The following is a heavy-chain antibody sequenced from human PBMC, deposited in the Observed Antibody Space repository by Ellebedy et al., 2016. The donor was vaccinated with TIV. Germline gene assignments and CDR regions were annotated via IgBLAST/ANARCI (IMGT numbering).Heavy chain of an antibody. CDR2: IYYSGST. Sequence: SETLSLTXTVSGGSISSSSYYWGWIRQPPGKGLEWIGSIYYSGSTYYNPSLKSRVTISVDTSKNQFSLKLSSVTAADTAVYYCARQAPGYSSGWYSEFGYWGQGTLVTVSS. V-gene: IGHV4-39*01. CDR3: ARQAPGYSSGWYSEFGY. CDR1: GGSISSSSYY. J-gene: IGHJ4*02. D-gene: IGHD6-19*01.